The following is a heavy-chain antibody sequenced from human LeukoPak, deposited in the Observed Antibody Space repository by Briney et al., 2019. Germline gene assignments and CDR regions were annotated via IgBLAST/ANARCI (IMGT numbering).Heavy chain of an antibody. V-gene: IGHV3-21*01. Sequence: PGGSLRLSCAASEFTFSTYSMNWVRQAPGKGLEWVSSISSSSNYIYYADSVKGRFTISRDNAKNSLYLQMNSLRAEDTAVYYCARFGVGSCSSPSCYNGPWYYYYMDVWGRGTTVTVSS. CDR2: ISSSSNYI. CDR3: ARFGVGSCSSPSCYNGPWYYYYMDV. D-gene: IGHD2-2*02. CDR1: EFTFSTYS. J-gene: IGHJ6*03.